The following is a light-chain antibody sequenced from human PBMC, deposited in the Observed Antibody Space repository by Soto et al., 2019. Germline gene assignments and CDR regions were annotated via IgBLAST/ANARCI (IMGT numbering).Light chain of an antibody. CDR3: QQYGSSGT. J-gene: IGKJ1*01. Sequence: EIVLTQSPGTLSLSPGERATLSCRASQSVSSSYLAWYQQKPGQAPRLLGYGASSRATGIPDRFSGSGSGTDFTLTISRLEPEDFAVYYCQQYGSSGTFGQGTKVDIK. V-gene: IGKV3-20*01. CDR1: QSVSSSY. CDR2: GAS.